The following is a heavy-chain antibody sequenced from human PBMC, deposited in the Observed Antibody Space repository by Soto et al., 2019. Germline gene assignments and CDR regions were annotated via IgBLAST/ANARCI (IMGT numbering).Heavy chain of an antibody. V-gene: IGHV4-39*01. Sequence: PSETLSLTCTVSGGSISSGFYYWGWIRQPPGKGLEYIGSQYYAGSTYYNPSLKSRVTILVDTSKNQFSLKLSSVTAADTAVYFCARGDDFAGNDYFDYWGQGTLVTV. CDR1: GGSISSGFYY. D-gene: IGHD1-1*01. J-gene: IGHJ4*02. CDR3: ARGDDFAGNDYFDY. CDR2: QYYAGST.